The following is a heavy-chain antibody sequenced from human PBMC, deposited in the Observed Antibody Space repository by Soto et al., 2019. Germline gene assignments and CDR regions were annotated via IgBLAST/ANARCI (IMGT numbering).Heavy chain of an antibody. J-gene: IGHJ4*02. CDR1: GFTFSIYA. V-gene: IGHV3-23*01. CDR3: AKGDYDFWSGYPV. CDR2: ISGSGGST. Sequence: EVQLLESGGGLVQSGGSLRLSCAASGFTFSIYAMSWVRQAPGKGLEWVSAISGSGGSTYYADSVKGRFTISRDNSKNTLYLQMNSLRAEDTAVYYCAKGDYDFWSGYPVWGQGTLVTVSS. D-gene: IGHD3-3*01.